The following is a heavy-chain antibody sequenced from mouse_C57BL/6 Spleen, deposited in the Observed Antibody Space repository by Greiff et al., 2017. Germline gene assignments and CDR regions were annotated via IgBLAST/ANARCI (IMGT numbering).Heavy chain of an antibody. J-gene: IGHJ1*03. CDR1: GYTFTSYW. Sequence: QVQLQQPGAELVRPGSSVKLSCKASGYTFTSYWMHWVKQTPIQGLEWIGNIDPSDSETHYNQKFKDKATLTVDKSSSTAYMQLSSLTSEDSAVYYCARRELLGYFDVWGTGTTVTVSS. CDR2: IDPSDSET. CDR3: ARRELLGYFDV. V-gene: IGHV1-52*01.